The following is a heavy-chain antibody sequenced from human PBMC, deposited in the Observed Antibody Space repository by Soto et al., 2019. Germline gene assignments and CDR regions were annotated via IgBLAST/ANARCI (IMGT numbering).Heavy chain of an antibody. Sequence: SETLSLTCTVSGGSISSYYWSWIRQPPGKGLEWIGYIYYSESTNYNPSLKSRVTISVDTSKNQFSLKLSSVTAADTAVYYCARDKAVVPAAMGWFDPWGQGTLVTVSS. D-gene: IGHD2-2*01. CDR3: ARDKAVVPAAMGWFDP. J-gene: IGHJ5*02. CDR1: GGSISSYY. V-gene: IGHV4-59*01. CDR2: IYYSEST.